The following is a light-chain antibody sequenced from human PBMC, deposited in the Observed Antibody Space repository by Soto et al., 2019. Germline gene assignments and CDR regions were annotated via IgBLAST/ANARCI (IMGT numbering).Light chain of an antibody. CDR2: DAS. J-gene: IGKJ1*01. CDR3: QQRSNWPT. V-gene: IGKV3-11*01. Sequence: IFLKNSQATLSFSQGKKATFSCRASQSVSSYLAWYQQKPGQAPRLLIYDASNRATGIPARFSGSGSGTDFTLTISSLEPEDFAVYYCQQRSNWPTFGQGTKVDIK. CDR1: QSVSSY.